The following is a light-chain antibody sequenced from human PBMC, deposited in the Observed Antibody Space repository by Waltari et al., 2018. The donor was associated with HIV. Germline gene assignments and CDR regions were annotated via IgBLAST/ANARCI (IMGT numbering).Light chain of an antibody. CDR2: GKD. CDR1: SLRRYS. CDR3: DSRDTNDKHHV. J-gene: IGLJ1*01. Sequence: SSDLTQDPAVSVALGQTVRMKCQGDSLRRYSANWYQQKPGQAPVVVMYGKDNRPSGIPDRFSGSSSGNTGSLTITGAQAEDEAVYYCDSRDTNDKHHVFGTGTKVTV. V-gene: IGLV3-19*01.